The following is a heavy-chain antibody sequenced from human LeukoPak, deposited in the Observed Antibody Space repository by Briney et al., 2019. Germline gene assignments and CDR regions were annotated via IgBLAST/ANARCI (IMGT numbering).Heavy chain of an antibody. CDR3: ARVRYSSGWPHFDY. CDR1: GFTFSSYW. CDR2: INSGGSST. J-gene: IGHJ4*02. D-gene: IGHD6-19*01. V-gene: IGHV3-74*01. Sequence: PGGSLRLSCAASGFTFSSYWMHWVRQAPGKGLVWVSRINSGGSSTSYADSVKGRFTISRDNAKNTLYLQMNSLRAEDTAVYYCARVRYSSGWPHFDYWGQGTLVRVSS.